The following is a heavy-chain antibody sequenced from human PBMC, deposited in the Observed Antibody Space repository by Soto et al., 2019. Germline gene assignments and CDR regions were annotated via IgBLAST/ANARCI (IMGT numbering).Heavy chain of an antibody. CDR1: GFTFSSYA. D-gene: IGHD1-26*01. CDR2: ISYDGSNK. V-gene: IGHV3-30-3*01. Sequence: PGGSLRLSCAASGFTFSSYAMHWVRQAPGKGLEWVAVISYDGSNKYYADSVKGRFTISRDNSKNTLYLQMNSLRAEDTAVYYCARGGQEVGATDGGFDYWGQGTQVTVSS. CDR3: ARGGQEVGATDGGFDY. J-gene: IGHJ4*02.